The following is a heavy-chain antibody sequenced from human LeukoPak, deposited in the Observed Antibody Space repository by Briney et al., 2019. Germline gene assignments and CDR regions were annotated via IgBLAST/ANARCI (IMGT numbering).Heavy chain of an antibody. J-gene: IGHJ4*02. Sequence: PGGSLRLSCVAPGFIFSSYGMHWVRQAPGKGLEWVAYIQYDGSNKQYADSVKGRFTISRDSSKNTLYLQMNSLRAEDTAVYYCAKDVYTAMVLYYFDYWGQGTLVTVSS. CDR1: GFIFSSYG. D-gene: IGHD5-18*01. CDR3: AKDVYTAMVLYYFDY. CDR2: IQYDGSNK. V-gene: IGHV3-30*02.